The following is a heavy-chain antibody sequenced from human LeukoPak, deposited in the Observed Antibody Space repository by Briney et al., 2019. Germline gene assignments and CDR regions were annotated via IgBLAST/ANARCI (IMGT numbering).Heavy chain of an antibody. J-gene: IGHJ6*03. V-gene: IGHV3-23*01. CDR2: ISGSGGST. CDR3: AKAYSGSYYYYYYYMDV. CDR1: GFTFSSYS. Sequence: PGGSLRLSCAASGFTFSSYSMNWVRQAPGKGLEWVSAISGSGGSTYYADSVKGRFTISRDNSKNTLYLQMNSLRAEDTAVYYCAKAYSGSYYYYYYYMDVWGKGTTVTVSS. D-gene: IGHD1-26*01.